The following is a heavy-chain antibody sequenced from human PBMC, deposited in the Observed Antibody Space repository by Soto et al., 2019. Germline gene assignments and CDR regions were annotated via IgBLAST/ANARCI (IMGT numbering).Heavy chain of an antibody. Sequence: ASVKVSCKASGYTFTSYGISWVGQAPGQGLEWMGWISAYNGNTNYAQKLQGRVTMTTDTSTSTAYMELRSLRSDDTAVYYSARGGIILWFGELNYYGMDLWGQGTKATVYS. J-gene: IGHJ6*02. CDR3: ARGGIILWFGELNYYGMDL. CDR2: ISAYNGNT. CDR1: GYTFTSYG. V-gene: IGHV1-18*01. D-gene: IGHD3-10*01.